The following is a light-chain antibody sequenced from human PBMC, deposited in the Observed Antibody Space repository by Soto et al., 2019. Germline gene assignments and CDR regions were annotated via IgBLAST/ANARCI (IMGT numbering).Light chain of an antibody. CDR1: QSVSSNH. J-gene: IGKJ1*01. CDR2: GAS. CDR3: QQVDSYPRT. Sequence: EIVLTQSPGSLSLSPRERATLSCRASQSVSSNHLAWYQQKPGQAPRLLIYGASRRATGIPDRFSGSGSGTEFTLTISRLEPEDFATYYCQQVDSYPRTFGQGTKVEIK. V-gene: IGKV3-20*01.